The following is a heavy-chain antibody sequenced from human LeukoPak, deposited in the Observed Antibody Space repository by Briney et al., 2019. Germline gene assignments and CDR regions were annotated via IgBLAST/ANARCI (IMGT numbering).Heavy chain of an antibody. CDR1: GYSISSGYY. Sequence: SETLSLTCTVSGYSISSGYYWGWIRQPPGKGLEGIGSVYHSGSTHYNPPLKRRCTISVDTPKNQFSLKLSSVTAADTAVYYCAREGPTSFSDYWGQGTLVTVSS. CDR3: AREGPTSFSDY. CDR2: VYHSGST. V-gene: IGHV4-38-2*02. J-gene: IGHJ4*02. D-gene: IGHD1-1*01.